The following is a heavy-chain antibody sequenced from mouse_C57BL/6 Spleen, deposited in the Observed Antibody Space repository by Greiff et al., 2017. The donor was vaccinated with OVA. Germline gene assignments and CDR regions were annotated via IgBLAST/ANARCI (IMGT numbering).Heavy chain of an antibody. D-gene: IGHD2-1*01. CDR3: ARTIDYGNYEDF. CDR1: GYAFSSSW. J-gene: IGHJ2*01. CDR2: IYPGDGDT. Sequence: VKLLESGPELVKPGASVKISCKASGYAFSSSWMNWVKQRPGKGLEWIGRIYPGDGDTNYNGKFKGKATLTADKSSSTAYMQLSSLTSEDSAVYFCARTIDYGNYEDFWGQGTTLTVSS. V-gene: IGHV1-82*01.